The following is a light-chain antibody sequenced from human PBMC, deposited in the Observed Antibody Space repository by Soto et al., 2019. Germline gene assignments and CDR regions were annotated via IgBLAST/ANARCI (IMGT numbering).Light chain of an antibody. Sequence: EIVMTQSPATLSVSPGERATLSCRASQSVNSNLVWYQQKPGQAPRLLIYGASTRATGIPARFSGSGSGTDFPLTIGSLQSEDFAVYYCQQYKNWPLVTFGQGTKLEIK. CDR1: QSVNSN. V-gene: IGKV3-15*01. CDR3: QQYKNWPLVT. CDR2: GAS. J-gene: IGKJ2*01.